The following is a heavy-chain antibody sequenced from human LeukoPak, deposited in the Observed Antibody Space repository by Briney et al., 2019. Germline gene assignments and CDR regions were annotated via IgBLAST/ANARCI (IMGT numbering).Heavy chain of an antibody. J-gene: IGHJ4*02. CDR2: ISYDGSNK. CDR3: ARDPPYSSSWYYFDY. D-gene: IGHD6-13*01. Sequence: GGSLRLSCAASGFTFSSYAMHWVPQAPGKGLEWVAVISYDGSNKYYADSVKGRFTISRDNSKNTLYLQMNSLRAEDAAVYYCARDPPYSSSWYYFDYWGQGTLVTVSS. V-gene: IGHV3-30*04. CDR1: GFTFSSYA.